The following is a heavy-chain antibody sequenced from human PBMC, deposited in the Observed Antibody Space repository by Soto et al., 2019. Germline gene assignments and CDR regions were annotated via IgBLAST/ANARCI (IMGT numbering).Heavy chain of an antibody. Sequence: PGGSLRLSCAASGFPFSSYSMSWVRQAPGKGLEWVSSISHSGGTTYSADPVKGRFTISRDNPKNALYLQMNSLRAEDTAVYYCAKDFEGVGYDFWSGYLNYYGMDVWGQGTTVTVSS. CDR2: ISHSGGTT. D-gene: IGHD3-3*01. CDR1: GFPFSSYS. V-gene: IGHV3-23*01. CDR3: AKDFEGVGYDFWSGYLNYYGMDV. J-gene: IGHJ6*02.